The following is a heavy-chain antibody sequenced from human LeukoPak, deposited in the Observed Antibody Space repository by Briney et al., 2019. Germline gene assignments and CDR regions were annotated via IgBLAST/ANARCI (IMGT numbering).Heavy chain of an antibody. CDR2: IYYGGST. CDR3: ARVGRLIAAAGTGFDY. V-gene: IGHV4-59*01. D-gene: IGHD6-13*01. CDR1: GGSISSYY. Sequence: SETLSLTCTVSGGSISSYYLNWIRQPPGKGLEWIGYIYYGGSTNYNPSFKSRVTISVDTSKNQFSLKLSSVTAADTAVYYCARVGRLIAAAGTGFDYWGQGTLVTVSS. J-gene: IGHJ4*02.